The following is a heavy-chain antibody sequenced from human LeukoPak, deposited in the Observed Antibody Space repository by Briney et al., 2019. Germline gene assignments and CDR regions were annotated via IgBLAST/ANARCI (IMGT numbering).Heavy chain of an antibody. Sequence: GGSLRLSCAASGFTFSSYAMSWVRHAPGKGLEWVSAISGSGGSTYYADSVKGRFTISRDNSQNSLYLQMNSLRAEDTAVYYCAELGITMIGGVWGKGTTVTISA. CDR3: AELGITMIGGV. V-gene: IGHV3-23*01. D-gene: IGHD3-10*02. CDR2: ISGSGGST. CDR1: GFTFSSYA. J-gene: IGHJ6*04.